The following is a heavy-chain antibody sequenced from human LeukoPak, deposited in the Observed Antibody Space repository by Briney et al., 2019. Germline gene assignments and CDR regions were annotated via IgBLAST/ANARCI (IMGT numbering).Heavy chain of an antibody. Sequence: PSETLSLTCTVSGGSISSSSYYWGWIRQPPGKGLEWIGSIYYSGSTYYNPSLKSRVTISVDTSKNQFSLKLSSVTAADTAVYYCARHMGYSSSFDAFDIWGQGTMVTVSS. CDR1: GGSISSSSYY. V-gene: IGHV4-39*01. CDR2: IYYSGST. J-gene: IGHJ3*02. CDR3: ARHMGYSSSFDAFDI. D-gene: IGHD6-13*01.